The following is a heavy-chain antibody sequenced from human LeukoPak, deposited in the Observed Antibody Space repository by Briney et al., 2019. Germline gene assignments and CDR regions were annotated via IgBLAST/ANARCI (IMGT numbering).Heavy chain of an antibody. V-gene: IGHV3-53*01. D-gene: IGHD4/OR15-4a*01. CDR3: ARRAGAYSHPYDY. Sequence: GSLRLSCTVSGFTGSSNFMSWVRQAPGKGLEWVSFIYSDNTHYSDSVKGRFTISRDNSKNTLYLQMNSLRAEDTAVYYCARRAGAYSHPYDYWGQGTLVTVSS. J-gene: IGHJ4*02. CDR2: IYSDNT. CDR1: GFTGSSNF.